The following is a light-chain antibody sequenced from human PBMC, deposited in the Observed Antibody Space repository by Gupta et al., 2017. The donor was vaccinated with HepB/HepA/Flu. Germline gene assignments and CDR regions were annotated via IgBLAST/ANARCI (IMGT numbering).Light chain of an antibody. CDR2: DVS. J-gene: IGLJ2*01. CDR3: SASKSSSARLV. CDR1: SSDVGDYND. V-gene: IGLV2-14*03. Sequence: QSALTKPASVSGFPGQSINISCTGTSSDVGDYNDVSWYQQHPGTAPKLMIYDVSNRPSGVSNRFSGSKSGYTASLTITGLQAEDEADYYCSASKSSSARLVFGGGTKLTVL.